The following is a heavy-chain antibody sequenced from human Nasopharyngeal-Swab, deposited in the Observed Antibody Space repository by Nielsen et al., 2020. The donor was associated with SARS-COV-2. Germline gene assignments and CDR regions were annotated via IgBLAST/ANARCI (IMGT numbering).Heavy chain of an antibody. D-gene: IGHD2-21*01. Sequence: GGSLRLSCAASGFTFGNYAMSWVRQAPGKGLEWVSAISGSGATTYYADSVKGRFTISRDNSKNTLYLQMNSLRAEDTAVYYCAKRESTAIAYYFDYWGQGTLVTVSS. J-gene: IGHJ4*02. V-gene: IGHV3-23*01. CDR3: AKRESTAIAYYFDY. CDR2: ISGSGATT. CDR1: GFTFGNYA.